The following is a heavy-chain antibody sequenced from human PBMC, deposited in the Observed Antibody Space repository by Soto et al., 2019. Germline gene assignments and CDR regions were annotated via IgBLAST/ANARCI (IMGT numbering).Heavy chain of an antibody. Sequence: PGESLKISCQGSGYSFASYWIGWVRQMPGKDLEWMGIIYPGDSDTRYSPSFQGQVTISADKSLRTAYLQWTSLKASDTALYYCARNRSFTLGFYYYAMDVWGQGTSVTVSS. D-gene: IGHD3-16*02. CDR2: IYPGDSDT. CDR3: ARNRSFTLGFYYYAMDV. CDR1: GYSFASYW. J-gene: IGHJ6*02. V-gene: IGHV5-51*01.